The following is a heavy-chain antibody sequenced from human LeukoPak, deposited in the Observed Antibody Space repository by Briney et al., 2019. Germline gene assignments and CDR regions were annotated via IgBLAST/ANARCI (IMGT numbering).Heavy chain of an antibody. J-gene: IGHJ4*02. D-gene: IGHD2-2*01. CDR3: ARNARDKLLSRGYFDY. Sequence: GGSLRLSCAASGFTFSSYAMHWVRQAPGKGLEWVAVISYDGSNKYYADSVKGRFTISRDNSKNTLYLQMNSLRAEDTAVYYCARNARDKLLSRGYFDYWGQGTLVTVSS. CDR1: GFTFSSYA. CDR2: ISYDGSNK. V-gene: IGHV3-30-3*01.